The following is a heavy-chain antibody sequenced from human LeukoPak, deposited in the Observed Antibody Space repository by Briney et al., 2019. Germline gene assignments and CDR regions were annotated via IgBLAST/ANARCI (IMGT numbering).Heavy chain of an antibody. CDR3: ATDLAYCGGDCYNY. Sequence: ASVKVSCKVSGYTLTELFMHWVRQAPGKGGEWMGVIDPEHGETIYAQKFQGRVTMTEDTSTDTAYMELSSLRSEDTAVYYCATDLAYCGGDCYNYWGQGTLVTVSS. CDR2: IDPEHGET. CDR1: GYTLTELF. J-gene: IGHJ4*02. D-gene: IGHD2-21*02. V-gene: IGHV1-24*01.